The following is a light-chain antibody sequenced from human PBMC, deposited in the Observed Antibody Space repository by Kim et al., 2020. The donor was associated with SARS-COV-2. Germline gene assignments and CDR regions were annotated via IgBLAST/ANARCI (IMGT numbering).Light chain of an antibody. J-gene: IGKJ5*01. V-gene: IGKV3-11*01. CDR2: DVS. CDR3: QRSSWPIT. Sequence: SLFPKEIATLSCRASQSVNNYLAWYQQKPGQAPRLLIYDVSNRATGIPARFSGSGSGTDFTLTISSLEPEDFAVYYCQRSSWPITFGQGTRLEIK. CDR1: QSVNNY.